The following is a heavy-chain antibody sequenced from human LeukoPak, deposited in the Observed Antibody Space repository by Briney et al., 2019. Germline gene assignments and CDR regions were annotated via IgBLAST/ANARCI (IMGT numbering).Heavy chain of an antibody. J-gene: IGHJ5*02. Sequence: VASVKVSCKASGYTFTSYDINWVRQATGQGLEWMGWMNPNSGNTGYAQKFQGRVTMTRNTSISTAYMELSSLRSEGTAVYYCARVYPVTFNWFDPWGQGTLVTVSS. CDR1: GYTFTSYD. CDR2: MNPNSGNT. D-gene: IGHD4-17*01. V-gene: IGHV1-8*01. CDR3: ARVYPVTFNWFDP.